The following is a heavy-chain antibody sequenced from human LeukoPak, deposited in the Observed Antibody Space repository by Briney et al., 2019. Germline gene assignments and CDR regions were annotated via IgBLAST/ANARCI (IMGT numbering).Heavy chain of an antibody. J-gene: IGHJ4*02. CDR2: IRSSSSTI. D-gene: IGHD1/OR15-1a*01. CDR3: AKSHSVEQRGYFDY. CDR1: GFSFSSYS. Sequence: GGSLRLSCAASGFSFSSYSMNWVRQAPGKGLEWVSYIRSSSSTIYYADAVKGRFTISRDNSKDTLYAQMSSLRAEDAAVYYCAKSHSVEQRGYFDYWGQGTLVTVSS. V-gene: IGHV3-48*04.